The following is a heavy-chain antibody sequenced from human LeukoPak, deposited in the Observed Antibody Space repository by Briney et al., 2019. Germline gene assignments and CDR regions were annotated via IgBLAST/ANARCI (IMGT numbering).Heavy chain of an antibody. CDR3: ARAVSSSWYGNWFDP. D-gene: IGHD6-13*01. J-gene: IGHJ5*02. CDR2: IHDSGTT. V-gene: IGHV4-4*02. Sequence: SETLSLTCAVSGASITSSHWWSWARQPPGKGLEWIGEIHDSGTTNYKPSLKSQVTISVDTSKNQFFLKLSSVTAADTAVYYCARAVSSSWYGNWFDPWGQGTLVTVSS. CDR1: GASITSSHW.